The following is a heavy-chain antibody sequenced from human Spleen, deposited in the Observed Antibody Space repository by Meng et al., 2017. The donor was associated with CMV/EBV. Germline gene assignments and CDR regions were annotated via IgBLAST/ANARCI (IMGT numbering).Heavy chain of an antibody. J-gene: IGHJ4*02. V-gene: IGHV3-21*01. CDR1: GFNFNSYT. Sequence: GGSLRLSCEGFGFNFNSYTMDWVRQAPGRGLEWVSAISSGSHYIYYADSVKGRFTIYRDNAKNSLYLQMNSLRAEDTAVYYCVRADPTKRSSTTSCLDYWGQGTLVTVSS. CDR3: VRADPTKRSSTTSCLDY. CDR2: ISSGSHYI. D-gene: IGHD2-2*01.